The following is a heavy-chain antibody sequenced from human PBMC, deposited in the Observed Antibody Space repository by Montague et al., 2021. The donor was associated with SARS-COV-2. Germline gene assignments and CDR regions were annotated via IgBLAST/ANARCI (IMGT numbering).Heavy chain of an antibody. CDR3: ARGSGWMWNAFDI. Sequence: SETLSLTCTVSGTSISSYYWSWIRQPPGTGLEWIGYIYYSGSTNSNPSLTSRVTVTVDTSKNQFSLKLSSVAAADTAVYYCARGSGWMWNAFDIWGQGTMVTVSS. CDR2: IYYSGST. J-gene: IGHJ3*02. V-gene: IGHV4-59*01. CDR1: GTSISSYY. D-gene: IGHD6-19*01.